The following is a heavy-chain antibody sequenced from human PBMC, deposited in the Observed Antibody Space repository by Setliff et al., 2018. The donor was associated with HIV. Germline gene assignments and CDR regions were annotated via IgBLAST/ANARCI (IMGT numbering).Heavy chain of an antibody. D-gene: IGHD3-10*01. CDR1: GGSISSGGYS. J-gene: IGHJ4*02. CDR3: AREGADSGSGSCDY. CDR2: IFHSGRI. Sequence: PSETLSLTCAVSGGSISSGGYSWTWIRQPPGKGLEWIAYIFHSGRIYYNPTLKSRVTISIDTSRNLFSLRLSSVTAADTAVYYCAREGADSGSGSCDYWGQGTLVT. V-gene: IGHV4-30-2*02.